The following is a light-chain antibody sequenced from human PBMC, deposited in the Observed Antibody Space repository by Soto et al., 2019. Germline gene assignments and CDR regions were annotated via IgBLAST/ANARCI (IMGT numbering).Light chain of an antibody. CDR3: YSATDHSRGF. CDR2: KDT. V-gene: IGLV3-27*01. Sequence: SYELTQPSSVSVSPGQTARITCSGDVLAKKYVRWFQQRPGQAPLLVIYKDTERPSGIPERFSGSTSGTTVTLTISGAQVDDEADYYCYSATDHSRGFFGPGTKVTVL. J-gene: IGLJ1*01. CDR1: VLAKKY.